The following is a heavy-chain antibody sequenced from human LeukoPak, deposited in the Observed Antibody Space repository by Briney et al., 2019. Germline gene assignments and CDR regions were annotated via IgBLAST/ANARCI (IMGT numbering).Heavy chain of an antibody. D-gene: IGHD2-15*01. CDR2: INPNSGGT. CDR3: ARAPIVVVVAATPFDY. V-gene: IGHV1-2*02. CDR1: GYTFTGYY. J-gene: IGHJ4*02. Sequence: ASVKVSCKASGYTFTGYYMHWVRQAPGQGLEWMGWINPNSGGTNYARKFQGRVTMTRDTSISTAYMELSRLRSDDTAVYYCARAPIVVVVAATPFDYWGQGTLVTVSS.